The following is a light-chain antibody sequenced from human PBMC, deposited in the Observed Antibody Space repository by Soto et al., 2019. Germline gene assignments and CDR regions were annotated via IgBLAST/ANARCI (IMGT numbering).Light chain of an antibody. J-gene: IGKJ1*01. CDR3: QQYNSYRWT. Sequence: DIQMTQSPSTLSASVGDRVTITCRASQSISNWLAWYQQKPGKAPKILIYKASSLESGVPSRFSGSGSETEFTLTISSLQPDDFATYYCQQYNSYRWTFGPGTKVEIK. V-gene: IGKV1-5*03. CDR2: KAS. CDR1: QSISNW.